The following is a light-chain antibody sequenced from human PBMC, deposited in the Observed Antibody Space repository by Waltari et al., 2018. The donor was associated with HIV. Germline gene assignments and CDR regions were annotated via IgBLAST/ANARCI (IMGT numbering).Light chain of an antibody. J-gene: IGLJ2*01. CDR2: GNN. Sequence: QSVLTQPPSVSGAPGQSVTISCTGSSSNIGAGYHVHWYQQLPGTAPKLLIYGNNNRPSGVPDRFSGSKSGTSASLAITGLQAEDEADYYCQCYDSSLSGSVIFGGGTKLTVL. CDR3: QCYDSSLSGSVI. CDR1: SSNIGAGYH. V-gene: IGLV1-40*01.